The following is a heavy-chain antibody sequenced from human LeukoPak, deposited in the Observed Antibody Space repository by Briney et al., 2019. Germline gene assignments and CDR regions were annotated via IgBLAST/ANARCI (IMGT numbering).Heavy chain of an antibody. CDR2: IRSKAFGGTG. CDR3: SRFIYCSGGSCCFDP. J-gene: IGHJ5*02. Sequence: GGSLRLSCTASGFTFGDYAMSWVRQAPGKGLEWVGFIRSKAFGGTGEYAASVKGRFTISRDDTKSIAYLHMNSLKTEDTAIYYCSRFIYCSGGSCCFDPWGQGTLVTVSS. V-gene: IGHV3-49*04. D-gene: IGHD2-15*01. CDR1: GFTFGDYA.